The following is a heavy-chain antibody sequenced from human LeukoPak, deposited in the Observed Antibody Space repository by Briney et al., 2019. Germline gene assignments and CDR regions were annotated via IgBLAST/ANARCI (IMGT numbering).Heavy chain of an antibody. Sequence: SETLSLTCTVSGFSISSGHYWCWVRQPPGAGLEWSWSVYQSGTTYYNPSLKSRVTTSVDMSKNQFSLRLRPVTAADTAVYYCARIFIRNGHSSYFDCWGQGTLVTVSS. CDR3: ARIFIRNGHSSYFDC. J-gene: IGHJ4*02. V-gene: IGHV4-38-2*02. CDR2: VYQSGTT. D-gene: IGHD2-8*01. CDR1: GFSISSGHY.